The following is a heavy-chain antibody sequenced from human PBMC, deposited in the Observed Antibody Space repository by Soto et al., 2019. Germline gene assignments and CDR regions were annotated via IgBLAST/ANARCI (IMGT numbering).Heavy chain of an antibody. CDR2: IYWDDDK. V-gene: IGHV2-5*02. D-gene: IGHD4-4*01. Sequence: GSGPTLVNPTQTLTLTCTFSGFSLSTSGVGVGWIRQPPGKALEWLALIYWDDDKRYSPSLKSRLTITKDTSKNQVVLTMTNMDPVDIATYYCAHRQLTTVSNWFDPWGQGTLVTVSS. CDR3: AHRQLTTVSNWFDP. CDR1: GFSLSTSGVG. J-gene: IGHJ5*02.